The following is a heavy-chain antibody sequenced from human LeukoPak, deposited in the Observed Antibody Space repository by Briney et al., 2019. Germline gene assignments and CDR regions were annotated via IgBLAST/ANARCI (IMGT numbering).Heavy chain of an antibody. CDR1: GFTFSSYA. D-gene: IGHD5-12*01. J-gene: IGHJ6*02. CDR3: AKDSGYDEIYYYYGMDV. CDR2: ISGSGGST. V-gene: IGHV3-23*01. Sequence: GGSLRLSCAASGFTFSSYAMSWVRRAPGKGLEWVSAISGSGGSTYYADSVKGRFTISRDNSKNTLYLQMNSLRAEDTAVYYCAKDSGYDEIYYYYGMDVWGQGTTVTVSS.